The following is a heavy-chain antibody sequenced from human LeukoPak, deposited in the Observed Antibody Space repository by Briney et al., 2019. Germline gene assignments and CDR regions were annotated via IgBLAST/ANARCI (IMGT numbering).Heavy chain of an antibody. D-gene: IGHD3-9*01. CDR1: GGSISSSSYY. CDR3: ARRALYYDILTGYYNYFDY. CDR2: IYYSGST. V-gene: IGHV4-39*07. J-gene: IGHJ4*02. Sequence: SETLSLTCTVSGGSISSSSYYWGWIRQPPGKGLEWIGSIYYSGSTNYNPSLKSRVTISVDTSKNQFSLKLSSVTAADTAVYYSARRALYYDILTGYYNYFDYWGQGTLVTVSS.